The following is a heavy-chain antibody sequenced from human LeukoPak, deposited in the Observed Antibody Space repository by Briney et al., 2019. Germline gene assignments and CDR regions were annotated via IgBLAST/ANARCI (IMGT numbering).Heavy chain of an antibody. Sequence: PSEALSLTCTVSGGSISSYYWSWIRRPPGKGLEWIGYIYYSGSTYYNPSLKSRVTISVDTSKNLFSLKLSSVTAADTAVYYCARVQRPLDGADYWGQGTLVTVSS. V-gene: IGHV4-59*01. CDR2: IYYSGST. D-gene: IGHD1-1*01. CDR3: ARVQRPLDGADY. J-gene: IGHJ4*02. CDR1: GGSISSYY.